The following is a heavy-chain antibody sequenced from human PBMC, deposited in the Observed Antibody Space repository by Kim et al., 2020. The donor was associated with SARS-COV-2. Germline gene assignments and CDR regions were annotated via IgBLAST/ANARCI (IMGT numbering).Heavy chain of an antibody. J-gene: IGHJ4*02. Sequence: GGSLRLSCAASGFIFRDYGMHWVRQAPGKGLEWVAVVSFDGKVQYYADSVRGRFTISRDNSKNTLYMQMNSLRDEDTAFYYCAKETDSRKSGSCDFWGQGILVTVSS. CDR1: GFIFRDYG. CDR3: AKETDSRKSGSCDF. V-gene: IGHV3-30*18. D-gene: IGHD3-10*01. CDR2: VSFDGKVQ.